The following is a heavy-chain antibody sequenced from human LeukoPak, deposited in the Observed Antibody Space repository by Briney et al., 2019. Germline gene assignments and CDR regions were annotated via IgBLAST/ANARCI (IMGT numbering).Heavy chain of an antibody. Sequence: HPGRSLRLSCEASRFTFTSYAMSWVRRAPGKGLEWVSTISDSGANTYYADSVRGRFTISRDNSKNTLYLQKNSLRADDTAIYYCAKSMTLQWRGFFDLWGRGTHVTVSS. CDR3: AKSMTLQWRGFFDL. CDR2: ISDSGANT. J-gene: IGHJ2*01. D-gene: IGHD6-19*01. CDR1: RFTFTSYA. V-gene: IGHV3-23*01.